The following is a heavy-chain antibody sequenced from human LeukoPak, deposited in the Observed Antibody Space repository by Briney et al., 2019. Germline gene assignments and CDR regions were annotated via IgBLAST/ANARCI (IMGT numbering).Heavy chain of an antibody. CDR1: GYTFTSYG. CDR2: ISAYNGNT. J-gene: IGHJ4*02. CDR3: ARDFSPNNYYDSSGFDY. Sequence: ASVKVSCKASGYTFTSYGISWVRQAPGQGLEWMGWISAYNGNTNYAQKLQGRVTMTTDTSTSTAYMELRSLRSDDTAVYYCARDFSPNNYYDSSGFDYWGQGTLVTVSS. D-gene: IGHD3-22*01. V-gene: IGHV1-18*01.